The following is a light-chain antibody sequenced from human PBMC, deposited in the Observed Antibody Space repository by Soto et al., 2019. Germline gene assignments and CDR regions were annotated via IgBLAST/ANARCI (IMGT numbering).Light chain of an antibody. CDR2: DAS. CDR1: QSISSS. CDR3: QHRSEWPRK. V-gene: IGKV3-11*01. J-gene: IGKJ1*01. Sequence: EIVLTQSPATLSLSPGERATLSCRASQSISSSLAWYQQKPGQAPRLLIFDASSRATGFPARFSGSGSGTDFTLTIGSLEPEDFAVYYCQHRSEWPRKFGQGTKVESK.